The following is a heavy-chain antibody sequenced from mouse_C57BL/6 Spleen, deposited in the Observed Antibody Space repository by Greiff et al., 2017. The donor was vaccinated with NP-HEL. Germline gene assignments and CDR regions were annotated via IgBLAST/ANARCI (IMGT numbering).Heavy chain of an antibody. J-gene: IGHJ4*01. CDR3: ARQSTIGDYYAMDY. V-gene: IGHV1-19*01. CDR2: INPYNGGT. CDR1: GYTFTDYY. D-gene: IGHD2-14*01. Sequence: DVQLQESGPVLVKPGASVKMSCKASGYTFTDYYMNWVKQSHGKSLEWIGVINPYNGGTSYNQKFKGKATLTVDKSSSTAYMELNSLTSEDSAVYYCARQSTIGDYYAMDYWGQGTSVTVSS.